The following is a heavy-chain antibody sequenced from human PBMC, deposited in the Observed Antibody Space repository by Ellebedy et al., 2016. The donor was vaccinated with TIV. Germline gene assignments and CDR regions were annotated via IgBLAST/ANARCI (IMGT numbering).Heavy chain of an antibody. CDR1: GFTFRPYA. D-gene: IGHD5-18*01. Sequence: PGGSLRLSCAASGFTFRPYAMAWVRQAPGKGLGWVSGIVGSGSQKYADPVKGRFTISRDNSKRTVDLQMNGLRAEDTAIYFCAKDRTSGDGYWVFDNWGQGTLVSVSS. CDR2: IVGSGS. V-gene: IGHV3-23*01. J-gene: IGHJ4*02. CDR3: AKDRTSGDGYWVFDN.